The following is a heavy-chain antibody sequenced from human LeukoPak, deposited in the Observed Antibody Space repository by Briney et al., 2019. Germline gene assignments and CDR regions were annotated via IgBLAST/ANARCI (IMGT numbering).Heavy chain of an antibody. CDR2: IYYSGST. V-gene: IGHV4-61*05. J-gene: IGHJ5*02. CDR1: GDSISTSNSY. Sequence: SETLSLTCTVSGDSISTSNSYWGWIRQPPGKGLEWIGYIYYSGSTNYNPSLKSRVTISVDTSKNQFSLKLSSVTAADTAVYYCARGPIVVPNNWFDPWGQGTLVTVSS. D-gene: IGHD3-22*01. CDR3: ARGPIVVPNNWFDP.